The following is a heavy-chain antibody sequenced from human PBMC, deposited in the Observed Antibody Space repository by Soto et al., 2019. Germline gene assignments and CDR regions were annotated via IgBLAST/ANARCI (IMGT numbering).Heavy chain of an antibody. V-gene: IGHV1-8*01. J-gene: IGHJ5*02. D-gene: IGHD4-4*01. CDR1: GYSFTRHD. Sequence: QVQLLQSGAEVRKPGASLRVSCKSTGYSFTRHDINWLRQAAGHALEWMGWMNPNSGNAVYAQKFQGRVTMTRNISITPAYIEVTSLKSEDTAVYFCASGAYNDYSPRFDPWGNRTLVTVAS. CDR3: ASGAYNDYSPRFDP. CDR2: MNPNSGNA.